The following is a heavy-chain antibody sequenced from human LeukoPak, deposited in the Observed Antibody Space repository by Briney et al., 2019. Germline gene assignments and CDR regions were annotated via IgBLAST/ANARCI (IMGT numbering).Heavy chain of an antibody. CDR2: MDYTGSA. CDR1: GGSINSSNYY. CDR3: ARHRGILTGHSFKYFFSLYYFDY. V-gene: IGHV4-39*01. D-gene: IGHD3-9*01. J-gene: IGHJ4*02. Sequence: SETLSLTCTVSGGSINSSNYYWGWIRQPPGKGLECIGTMDYTGSAYYNPSLKSRVTISVDTSKNQFSLKLSSVTAADTAVYYCARHRGILTGHSFKYFFSLYYFDYWGRGTLVTVSS.